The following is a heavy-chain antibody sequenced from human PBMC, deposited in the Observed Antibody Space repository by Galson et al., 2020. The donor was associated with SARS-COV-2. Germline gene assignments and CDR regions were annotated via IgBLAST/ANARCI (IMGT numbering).Heavy chain of an antibody. V-gene: IGHV5-51*01. CDR3: ARHGGAHVEVDDYYAMDV. J-gene: IGHJ6*02. CDR2: IYPGDSDT. CDR1: GDSFSTYW. D-gene: IGHD3-16*01. Sequence: HGESLKISCQGSGDSFSTYWIAWVRQMPGKGLAWMGIIYPGDSDTRYSPSFQGQVTISADKSISTAYLQWSSLRASETAMYYCARHGGAHVEVDDYYAMDVWGQGTTVTVSS.